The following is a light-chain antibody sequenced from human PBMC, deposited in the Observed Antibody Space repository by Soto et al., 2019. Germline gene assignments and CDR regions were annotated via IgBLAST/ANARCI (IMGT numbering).Light chain of an antibody. CDR3: CSYAGSYKGYV. Sequence: QSALTQPRSVSGTPGQSVTISCTGTSSDVGGYHYVSWYQQHPGKAPKLMIYDVSKRPSGVPDRFSGSKSGNTASLTISGLQAEDEADYYWCSYAGSYKGYVFGTGTKLTVL. CDR1: SSDVGGYHY. V-gene: IGLV2-11*01. CDR2: DVS. J-gene: IGLJ1*01.